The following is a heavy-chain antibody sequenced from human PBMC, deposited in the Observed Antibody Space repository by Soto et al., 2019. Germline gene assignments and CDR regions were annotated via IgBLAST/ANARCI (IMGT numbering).Heavy chain of an antibody. CDR2: IYYSGSP. J-gene: IGHJ4*02. CDR3: ARLRGYSYGSIDS. CDR1: GGSINNGGYY. D-gene: IGHD5-18*01. V-gene: IGHV4-39*01. Sequence: SETLSLTCIVSGGSINNGGYYWGWIRQTPGEGLECMGSIYYSGSPYYNPSLKSRGTISVDTSKNQFSLKLSSVTAADTAVYYCARLRGYSYGSIDSWGQGTLVTVS.